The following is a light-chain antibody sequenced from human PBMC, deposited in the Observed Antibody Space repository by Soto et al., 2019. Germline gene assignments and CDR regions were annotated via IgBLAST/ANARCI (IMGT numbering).Light chain of an antibody. CDR2: KAS. Sequence: DIQMTKSPSTLLAFIEDRVTIISRPVQRLRVWLAWYRQKPGKAPKVLIYKASSLESGVPSRFSGSGSGTEFTLTISSLQPDDFATYYCQRYDSYPLTFGGGTKVEIK. CDR1: QRLRVW. J-gene: IGKJ4*01. CDR3: QRYDSYPLT. V-gene: IGKV1-5*03.